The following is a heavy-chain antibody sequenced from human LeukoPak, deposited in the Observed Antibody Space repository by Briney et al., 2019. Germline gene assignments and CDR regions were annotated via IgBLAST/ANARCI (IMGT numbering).Heavy chain of an antibody. CDR2: IYPGDSDT. D-gene: IGHD6-6*01. Sequence: GESLKISCKGSGYSFTSYWIGWVRPMPGKGLEWMGIIYPGDSDTRYSPSFQGQVTISADKSISTAYLQWSSLKASDTAMYYCARRHSSSSLGRNYYYYMDVWGKGTTVTVSS. J-gene: IGHJ6*03. CDR1: GYSFTSYW. V-gene: IGHV5-51*01. CDR3: ARRHSSSSLGRNYYYYMDV.